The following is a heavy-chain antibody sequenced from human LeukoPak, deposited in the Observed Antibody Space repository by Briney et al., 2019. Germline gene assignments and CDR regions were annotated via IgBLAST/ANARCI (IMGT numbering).Heavy chain of an antibody. J-gene: IGHJ6*02. CDR2: IGGSGGGI. CDR3: LYSSSWYPYYGMDV. D-gene: IGHD6-13*01. Sequence: GGSLRLSCAASGFTFINHAMTWVRQAPGQGLEWVSAIGGSGGGIYYADSVKGRFTISRDNSKNTLYLQMNSLRAEDTAVYYCLYSSSWYPYYGMDVWGQGTTVTVSS. CDR1: GFTFINHA. V-gene: IGHV3-23*01.